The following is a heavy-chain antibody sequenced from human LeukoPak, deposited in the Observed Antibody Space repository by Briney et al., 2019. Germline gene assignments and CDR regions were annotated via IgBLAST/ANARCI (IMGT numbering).Heavy chain of an antibody. J-gene: IGHJ4*02. CDR3: ARDPYGSGSFDY. CDR1: GFPFSSYD. D-gene: IGHD3-10*01. CDR2: IGIVGDT. Sequence: GGSLRLSCAASGFPFSSYDMHWVRQVTGEGLEWVSSIGIVGDTYYPDSVKGRFTISRENAKNSLYLQMNSLRAEDTAVYYCARDPYGSGSFDYWGQGTLVTVSS. V-gene: IGHV3-13*01.